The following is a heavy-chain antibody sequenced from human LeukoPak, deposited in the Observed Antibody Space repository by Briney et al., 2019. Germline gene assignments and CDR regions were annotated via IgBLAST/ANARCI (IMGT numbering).Heavy chain of an antibody. CDR3: ARVPYYYGSGSPNWFDP. D-gene: IGHD3-10*01. J-gene: IGHJ5*02. CDR1: GYSVSSNSAA. V-gene: IGHV6-1*01. Sequence: SQTVSLTCAICGYSVSSNSAAWNWIRQSPSRGLEWLGRTYYRSKWYNDYAVSVKSRITINPDTSKNQFSLQLNSVTPEDTAVYYCARVPYYYGSGSPNWFDPWGQGTLVTVSS. CDR2: TYYRSKWYN.